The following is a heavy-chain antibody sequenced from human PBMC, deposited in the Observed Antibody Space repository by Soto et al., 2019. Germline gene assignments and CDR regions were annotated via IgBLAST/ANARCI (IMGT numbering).Heavy chain of an antibody. CDR2: ISSSSSYI. V-gene: IGHV3-21*01. D-gene: IGHD6-13*01. CDR1: GFTFSSYS. J-gene: IGHJ3*02. Sequence: GSLRLSSAASGFTFSSYSMNWVRQAPGKGLEWVSSISSSSSYIYYADSVKGRFTISRDNAKNSLYLQMNSLRAEDTAVYYCARDYGSRYVPHAFDIWGQGTMVTVSS. CDR3: ARDYGSRYVPHAFDI.